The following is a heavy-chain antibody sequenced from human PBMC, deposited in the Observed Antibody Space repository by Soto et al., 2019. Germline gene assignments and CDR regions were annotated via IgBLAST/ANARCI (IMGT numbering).Heavy chain of an antibody. J-gene: IGHJ4*02. V-gene: IGHV4-39*01. CDR1: GGSISSSPYY. Sequence: QLQLQESGPGLVKPSETLSLTCTVSGGSISSSPYYWGWIRQPPGKGLEWIGSIYYSGSIYYKPSLRRRLSISVDTSKIQFSLQLTSVTAADAAVYYCARHRTTARPFSLRNFDYWGQGALVAVSS. CDR2: IYYSGSI. CDR3: ARHRTTARPFSLRNFDY. D-gene: IGHD6-6*01.